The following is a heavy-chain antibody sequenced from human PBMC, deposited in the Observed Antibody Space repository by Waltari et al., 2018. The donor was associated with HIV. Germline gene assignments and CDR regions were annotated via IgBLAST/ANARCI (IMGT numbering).Heavy chain of an antibody. CDR2: IYYSGST. CDR3: ARLEGLRGGDLIDS. D-gene: IGHD2-21*02. Sequence: QLQLQESGPGLVKPSETLSLTCTVSGGSISSTYHYWGWIRQPPGKGLERIGSIYYSGSTYYNPSLKSRVTISVDTSKNQFSLKLSSVTAADTAVYYCARLEGLRGGDLIDSWGQGTLVTVSS. J-gene: IGHJ4*02. CDR1: GGSISSTYHY. V-gene: IGHV4-39*01.